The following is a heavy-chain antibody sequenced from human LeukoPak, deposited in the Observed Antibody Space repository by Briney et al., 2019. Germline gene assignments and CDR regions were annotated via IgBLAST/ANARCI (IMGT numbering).Heavy chain of an antibody. V-gene: IGHV4-59*01. CDR2: IYYSGST. Sequence: SETLSLTCTVSGGSISSNYWSWIRQPPGTGLEWIGYIYYSGSTNYNPSLKSRVAISVDTSKNQFSLKLSSVTAADTAVYYCARATSWSYYYMDVWAKGTTVTVSS. J-gene: IGHJ6*03. CDR1: GGSISSNY. CDR3: ARATSWSYYYMDV.